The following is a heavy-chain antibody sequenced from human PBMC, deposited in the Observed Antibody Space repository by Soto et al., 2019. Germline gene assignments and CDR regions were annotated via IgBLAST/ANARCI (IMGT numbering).Heavy chain of an antibody. J-gene: IGHJ4*02. CDR2: ISGSGGST. D-gene: IGHD5-18*01. CDR1: GFTFSSYA. Sequence: EVQLLESGGGLVQPGGSLRLSCAASGFTFSSYAISWVRQAPGKGLEWVSAISGSGGSTYYADSVKGRFTISRDNSKNTLYLQMNSLRAEDTAVYYCARELAMADTFDSWGQGTLVTVSS. V-gene: IGHV3-23*01. CDR3: ARELAMADTFDS.